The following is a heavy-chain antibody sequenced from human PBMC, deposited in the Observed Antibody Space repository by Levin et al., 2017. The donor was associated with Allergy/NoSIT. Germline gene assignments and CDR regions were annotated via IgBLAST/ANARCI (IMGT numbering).Heavy chain of an antibody. Sequence: PGGSLRLSCSASGFSFSSYGMHWVRQSPGRGLEYVASVNNDGSSTFYADSVRGRFSISSYNSKNTLSLEMSSLRPDDTSIYYCVKAAGFCPRPYCPLREPPYYSDFWGQGTLVTVSS. J-gene: IGHJ4*02. CDR2: VNNDGSST. D-gene: IGHD1-14*01. CDR3: VKAAGFCPRPYCPLREPPYYSDF. CDR1: GFSFSSYG. V-gene: IGHV3-64D*06.